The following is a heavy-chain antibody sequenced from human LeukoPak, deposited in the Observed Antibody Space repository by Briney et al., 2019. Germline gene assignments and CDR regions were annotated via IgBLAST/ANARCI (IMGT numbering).Heavy chain of an antibody. D-gene: IGHD6-13*01. J-gene: IGHJ4*02. CDR3: AKRGYSSSWYVDY. CDR1: GGSFSGYY. V-gene: IGHV4-34*01. Sequence: SETLSLTCAVYGGSFSGYYWSWIRQPPGKGLEWIGEINHSGSTNYNPSLESRVTISVDTSKNQFSLKLSSVTAADPAVYYCAKRGYSSSWYVDYWGQGTLVTVSS. CDR2: INHSGST.